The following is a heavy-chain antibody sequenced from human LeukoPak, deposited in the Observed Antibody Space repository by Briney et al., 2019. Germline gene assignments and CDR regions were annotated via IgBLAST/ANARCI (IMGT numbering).Heavy chain of an antibody. D-gene: IGHD6-19*01. CDR2: ISSSGSTI. Sequence: AGGSLRLSCAASGFTFSSYAMSWVRQAPGKGLEWVSYISSSGSTIYYADSVKGRFTISRDNAKNSLYLQMNSLRAEDTAVYYCARERPAVAGFDYWGQGTLVTVSS. V-gene: IGHV3-48*04. CDR3: ARERPAVAGFDY. J-gene: IGHJ4*02. CDR1: GFTFSSYA.